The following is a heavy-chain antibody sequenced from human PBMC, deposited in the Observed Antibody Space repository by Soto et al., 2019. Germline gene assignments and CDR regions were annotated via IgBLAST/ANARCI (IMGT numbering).Heavy chain of an antibody. CDR3: ARGVRGVVDSVFDY. CDR1: GYSFTNYG. CDR2: ISGKNGNT. D-gene: IGHD3-10*01. Sequence: QVQLVQSGAEVQKPGASVKVSCKASGYSFTNYGISWVRQAPGQGLEWMGWISGKNGNTNYAQKLQGRVTMTTDTSTSTAYMELRSLISDDTAVYYCARGVRGVVDSVFDYWGQGTLVTVSA. J-gene: IGHJ4*02. V-gene: IGHV1-18*01.